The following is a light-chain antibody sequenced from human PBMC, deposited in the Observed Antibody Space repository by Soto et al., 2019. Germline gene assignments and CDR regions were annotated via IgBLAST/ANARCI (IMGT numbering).Light chain of an antibody. CDR2: GAS. J-gene: IGKJ1*01. CDR3: QQYGSSPGT. Sequence: EIVLTQSPGTLSLSPGERATLSCRASQSVSSSYLAWYQQKPGQAPRLLIYGASSRATGIPDRFSGSGSGTDFTLTISRLETEDFAVYYCQQYGSSPGTFGQGPKVEIK. V-gene: IGKV3-20*01. CDR1: QSVSSSY.